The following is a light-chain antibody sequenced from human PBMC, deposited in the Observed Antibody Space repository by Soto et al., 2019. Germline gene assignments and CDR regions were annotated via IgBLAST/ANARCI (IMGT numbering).Light chain of an antibody. CDR1: STDVGRYEY. CDR2: GVS. V-gene: IGLV2-14*01. Sequence: QSALTQPASVSGSPGQSVTISCTGTSTDVGRYEYVSWYQQHPGKVPKLIIYGVSHRPSGVSDRFSGSKSGNTASLTISGLQTEDEADYYCSSYAGRSTLEVAFGGGTKLTVL. CDR3: SSYAGRSTLEVA. J-gene: IGLJ3*02.